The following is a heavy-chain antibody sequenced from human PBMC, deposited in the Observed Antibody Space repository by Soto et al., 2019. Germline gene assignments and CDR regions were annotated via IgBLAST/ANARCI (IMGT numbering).Heavy chain of an antibody. Sequence: PGGSLRLSCAASGFTFSSYAMSWVRQAPGKGLEWVSAISGSGGSTYYADSVKGRFTISRDNSKKTLYLQMNSLRAEDTAVYYCVKDLGYISSSQWYFDLCGRCTLVAVSS. CDR2: ISGSGGST. J-gene: IGHJ2*01. CDR3: VKDLGYISSSQWYFDL. D-gene: IGHD6-6*01. V-gene: IGHV3-23*01. CDR1: GFTFSSYA.